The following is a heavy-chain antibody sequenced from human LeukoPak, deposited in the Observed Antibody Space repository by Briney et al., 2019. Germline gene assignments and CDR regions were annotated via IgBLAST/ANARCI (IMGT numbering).Heavy chain of an antibody. V-gene: IGHV4-38-2*02. D-gene: IGHD3-9*01. J-gene: IGHJ4*02. CDR1: GYSISSGYY. CDR3: ARNDILTGYHDFDY. Sequence: SETLSLTCTVSGYSISSGYYWGWIRQPPGKGLEWIGSIYHSGSTYYNPSLKSRVTISVDTSKNQFSLKLSSVTAADTAVYYCARNDILTGYHDFDYWGQGTLVTVSS. CDR2: IYHSGST.